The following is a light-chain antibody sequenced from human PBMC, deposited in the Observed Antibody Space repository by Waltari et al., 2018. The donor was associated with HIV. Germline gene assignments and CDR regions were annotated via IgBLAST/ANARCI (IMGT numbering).Light chain of an antibody. CDR2: KDS. V-gene: IGLV3-25*03. CDR1: ALPKKY. CDR3: QSADSSGTYV. J-gene: IGLJ1*01. Sequence: SYELTQPPSVSVSPGQTARITCSGDALPKKYVYWYQQSPGQAPVLVMYKDSERPSGIPERFSGSSSGTTVTLTISGVQAEDEAAYYCQSADSSGTYVFGTGTKVTVL.